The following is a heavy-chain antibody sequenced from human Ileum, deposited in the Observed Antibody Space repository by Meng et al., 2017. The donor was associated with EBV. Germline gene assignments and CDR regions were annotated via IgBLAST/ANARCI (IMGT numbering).Heavy chain of an antibody. D-gene: IGHD3-22*01. V-gene: IGHV4-61*05. Sequence: QLQLRESGLGLVRPSEXLSLTCTVSGGSISISNYYWDWIRQPPGKGLEWIGFIYYTGTTNYNPSLGSRVTISFDPATTQFSLNLISVTAADTAVYYCVRGDDSNGYGDSWGQGTLVTVSS. CDR1: GGSISISNYY. CDR2: IYYTGTT. CDR3: VRGDDSNGYGDS. J-gene: IGHJ4*02.